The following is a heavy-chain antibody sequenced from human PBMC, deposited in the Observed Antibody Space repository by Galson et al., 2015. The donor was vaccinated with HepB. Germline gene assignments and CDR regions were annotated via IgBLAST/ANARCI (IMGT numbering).Heavy chain of an antibody. V-gene: IGHV3-23*01. CDR1: GFTFSSYA. J-gene: IGHJ4*02. D-gene: IGHD5-18*01. CDR2: ISGSGGSI. CDR3: AKDRSGYSYGSFDY. Sequence: SLRLSCAASGFTFSSYAMSWVRHAPGKGLEWDSAISGSGGSIYYADSVKGRVTISRDNSKNTLYLRMNSLRAGDTSVYYCAKDRSGYSYGSFDYWGQGTLVTVSS.